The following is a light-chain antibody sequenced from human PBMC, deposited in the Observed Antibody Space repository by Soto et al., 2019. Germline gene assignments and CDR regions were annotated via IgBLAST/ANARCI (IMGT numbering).Light chain of an antibody. V-gene: IGLV2-14*01. J-gene: IGLJ1*01. Sequence: QSVLTQPASVSGSPGQSITISCTGTSSDVGGYNYVSWYQQHPGKAPKLMIYEVSNRPSGVSNRFSGSKSGNTASLTISGLQAEDAADYYCSSYTSSSIRVFGTGTQLTVL. CDR1: SSDVGGYNY. CDR3: SSYTSSSIRV. CDR2: EVS.